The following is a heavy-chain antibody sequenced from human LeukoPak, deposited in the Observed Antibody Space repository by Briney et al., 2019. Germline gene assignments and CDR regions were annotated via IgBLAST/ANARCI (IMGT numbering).Heavy chain of an antibody. V-gene: IGHV3-48*01. D-gene: IGHD6-19*01. J-gene: IGHJ3*02. CDR2: ISASGANT. CDR3: ASRRSGWPNDAFDI. CDR1: GFIFGGYT. Sequence: PGGSLRLSCEGSGFIFGGYTMNWVRQAPGKGLEWLSYISASGANTFYADSVKGRFTISRDNAKNSVYLEMNSLGAEDTAVYYCASRRSGWPNDAFDIWGRGTMVTVTS.